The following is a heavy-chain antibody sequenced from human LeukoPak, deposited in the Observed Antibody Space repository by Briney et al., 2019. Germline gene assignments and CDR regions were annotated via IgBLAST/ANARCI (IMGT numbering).Heavy chain of an antibody. CDR3: ATKQWLAPPPDS. V-gene: IGHV3-74*01. Sequence: QPGGSLRLSCAASAFTFTKYWMLCASQAPGEGLVRLSRINTDGTLTTYSGAVEGRFTASRNSAHNTMFLQMNSGRDEDTAVYYCATKQWLAPPPDSWGEGTPVTVSS. J-gene: IGHJ4*02. D-gene: IGHD6-19*01. CDR2: INTDGTLT. CDR1: AFTFTKYW.